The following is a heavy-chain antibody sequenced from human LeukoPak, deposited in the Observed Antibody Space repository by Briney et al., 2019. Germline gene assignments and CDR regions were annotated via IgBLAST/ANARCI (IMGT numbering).Heavy chain of an antibody. Sequence: NPSETLSLTCTVSGGSISSYYWSWIRQPPGKGLEWIGYIYYSGSTNYNPSLKSRVTISVDTSKNQFSLKLSSVTAADTAVYYCARDGALGALDYWGQGTLVTVSS. J-gene: IGHJ4*02. CDR3: ARDGALGALDY. V-gene: IGHV4-59*01. CDR2: IYYSGST. D-gene: IGHD1-26*01. CDR1: GGSISSYY.